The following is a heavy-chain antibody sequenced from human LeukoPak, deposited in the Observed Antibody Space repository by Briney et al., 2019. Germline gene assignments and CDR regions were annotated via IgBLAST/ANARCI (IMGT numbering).Heavy chain of an antibody. CDR2: ISAYNGNT. D-gene: IGHD3-22*01. CDR3: ARDATYYYDSSGYSDY. V-gene: IGHV1-18*01. J-gene: IGHJ4*02. Sequence: EASVKVSCKASGYTFTSYGISWVRQAPGQGLEWMGWISAYNGNTNYAQKLHGRVTMTTDTSTSTAYMELRSLRSDDTAVYYCARDATYYYDSSGYSDYWGQGTLVTVSS. CDR1: GYTFTSYG.